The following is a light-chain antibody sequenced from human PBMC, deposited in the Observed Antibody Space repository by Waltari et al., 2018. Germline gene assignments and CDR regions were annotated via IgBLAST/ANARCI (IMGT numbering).Light chain of an antibody. V-gene: IGLV3-21*02. J-gene: IGLJ2*01. Sequence: SYVLTQPPSFSVAPGGTATITCGGDNIGTERVHWYQQTPGQAPVLVVYDNTARPPGVPGRCSGSKSENPATLTISRVEAGDQADYYCQVWDYNSNHVLFGGGTKVTVL. CDR2: DNT. CDR3: QVWDYNSNHVL. CDR1: NIGTER.